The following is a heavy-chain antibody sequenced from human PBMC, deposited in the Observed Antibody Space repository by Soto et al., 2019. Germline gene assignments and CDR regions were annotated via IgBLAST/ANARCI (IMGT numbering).Heavy chain of an antibody. J-gene: IGHJ4*02. V-gene: IGHV4-34*01. D-gene: IGHD1-20*01. CDR1: GGSFSGYY. Sequence: SETLSLTCAVYGGSFSGYYWTWIRQPPGTGLEWIGEINHSGSTNYNPSLKSRVTITRDTSASTAYMELSSLRSEDTAVYYCARGITLPTPLDYWGQGTLVTVSS. CDR2: INHSGST. CDR3: ARGITLPTPLDY.